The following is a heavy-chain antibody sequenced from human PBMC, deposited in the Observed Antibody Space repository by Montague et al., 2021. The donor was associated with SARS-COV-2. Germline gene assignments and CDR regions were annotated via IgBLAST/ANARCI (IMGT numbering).Heavy chain of an antibody. D-gene: IGHD3-22*01. CDR3: ARGRQRFNMIVVVMTGGEYYFDY. V-gene: IGHV4-34*01. Sequence: SETLSLTCAVYGGSFSDNYWSWIRKPPRKGLEWIGEINHRGTSNYNPSLKSRVSISVDTSKNQFSLYLGSVTAADTAVYYCARGRQRFNMIVVVMTGGEYYFDYWGQGTLVTVSS. CDR1: GGSFSDNY. CDR2: INHRGTS. J-gene: IGHJ4*02.